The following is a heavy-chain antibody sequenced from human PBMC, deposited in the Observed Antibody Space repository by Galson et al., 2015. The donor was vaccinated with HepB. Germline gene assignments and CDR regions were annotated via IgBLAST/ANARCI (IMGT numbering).Heavy chain of an antibody. CDR3: ARGPRDYLVVAVPARGYFQY. CDR1: GGSFSGYY. J-gene: IGHJ1*01. Sequence: ETLSLTCAVYGGSFSGYYWSWIRQSPGKGLEWIGEINHRGSTNSNPSLKSRVIISIDTSKNQFSLRLTSVTAADTAAYYCARGPRDYLVVAVPARGYFQYWGQGSLVSVSS. CDR2: INHRGST. V-gene: IGHV4-34*01. D-gene: IGHD2-15*01.